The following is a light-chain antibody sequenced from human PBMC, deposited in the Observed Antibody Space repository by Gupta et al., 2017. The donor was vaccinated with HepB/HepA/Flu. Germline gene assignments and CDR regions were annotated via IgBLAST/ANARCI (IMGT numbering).Light chain of an antibody. J-gene: IGLJ3*02. Sequence: SYELTQPPSVSVSPGQTARITCSGDALSKQYAYWYQQKPGQAPVLGIYKDSERPSGIPERFSGSRSGTTVTLTIXGXQAEDEXDYYCQSADSSGTRWVFGGGTKLTVL. CDR2: KDS. V-gene: IGLV3-25*03. CDR1: ALSKQY. CDR3: QSADSSGTRWV.